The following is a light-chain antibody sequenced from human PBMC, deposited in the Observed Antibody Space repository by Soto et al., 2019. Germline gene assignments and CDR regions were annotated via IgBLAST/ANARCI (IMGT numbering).Light chain of an antibody. V-gene: IGKV1-5*01. J-gene: IGKJ2*01. CDR2: DAS. CDR3: QQYNSYPYT. Sequence: DIQMTQSPSTLSASAGDRVTITCRPSQSISSWLAWYQQKPGKAPKLLIYDASSLESGVPSRFSGSGSGTEFTLTISSLQPDDFATYYGQQYNSYPYTFGQGTK. CDR1: QSISSW.